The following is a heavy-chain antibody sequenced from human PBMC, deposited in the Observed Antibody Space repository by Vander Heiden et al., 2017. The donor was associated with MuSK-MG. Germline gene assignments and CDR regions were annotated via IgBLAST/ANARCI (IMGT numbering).Heavy chain of an antibody. V-gene: IGHV3-74*01. CDR1: GFPFSSYW. J-gene: IGHJ6*02. CDR3: ATDDSGGDILRGMDV. Sequence: EVQLVESVGGLVQPGGSLRLSCAASGFPFSSYWMHWVRQAPGKGLVWVSRINCEGSSTIYADAGKGRFTISRDNAKNTLYMQMNSLRAEDTAVYYCATDDSGGDILRGMDVWGQGTTVIVSS. CDR2: INCEGSST. D-gene: IGHD6-19*01.